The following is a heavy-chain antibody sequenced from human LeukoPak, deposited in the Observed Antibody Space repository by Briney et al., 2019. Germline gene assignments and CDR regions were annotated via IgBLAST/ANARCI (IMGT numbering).Heavy chain of an antibody. CDR3: ARDRGIAAAGDY. J-gene: IGHJ4*02. CDR1: GYTFTGYY. V-gene: IGHV1-2*02. D-gene: IGHD6-13*01. Sequence: ASVKVSCKASGYTFTGYYMHWVRQAPGQGLEWMGWINPNSGGTNHAQKFQGRVTMTRDTSISTAYMELSRLRSDDTAVYYCARDRGIAAAGDYWGQGTLVTVSS. CDR2: INPNSGGT.